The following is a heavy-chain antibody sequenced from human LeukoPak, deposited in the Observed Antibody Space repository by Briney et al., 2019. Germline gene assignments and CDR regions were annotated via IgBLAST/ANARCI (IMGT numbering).Heavy chain of an antibody. Sequence: GASVKVSCKAAGGTFSSYAISWVRQAPGQGLEWMGRIIPILGIANYAQKFQGRVTITADKSTSTAYMELSRLRSDDTAVYYCARGSYDSSGYWSPAHAFDIWGQGTMVTVSS. J-gene: IGHJ3*02. V-gene: IGHV1-69*04. CDR2: IIPILGIA. CDR1: GGTFSSYA. D-gene: IGHD3-22*01. CDR3: ARGSYDSSGYWSPAHAFDI.